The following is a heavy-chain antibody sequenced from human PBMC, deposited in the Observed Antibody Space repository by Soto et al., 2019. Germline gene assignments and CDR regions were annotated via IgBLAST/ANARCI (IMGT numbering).Heavy chain of an antibody. V-gene: IGHV5-51*01. Sequence: PGESLNISCKGSGYSFTSYWIGGVRQMPGKGLEWMGIIYPGDSDTRYSPSFQGQVTISADKSISTAYLQWSSLKASDTAMYYCARLTLYSGKYYYYGMDVWGQGTTVTVSS. D-gene: IGHD1-26*01. CDR1: GYSFTSYW. CDR2: IYPGDSDT. J-gene: IGHJ6*02. CDR3: ARLTLYSGKYYYYGMDV.